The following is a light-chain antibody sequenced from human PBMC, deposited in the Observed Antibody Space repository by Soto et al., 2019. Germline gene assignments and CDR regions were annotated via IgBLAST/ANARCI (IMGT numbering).Light chain of an antibody. Sequence: DIQMTQSPSTLSASVGDRITITCRASQSISSWLAWYQQKPGKAPKVLIYKASSLESGVPSRFSGSGSGTEFTLTISSLQPDLFATCYCQQYKTYWSFGQGTKVEIK. CDR1: QSISSW. J-gene: IGKJ1*01. CDR2: KAS. CDR3: QQYKTYWS. V-gene: IGKV1-5*03.